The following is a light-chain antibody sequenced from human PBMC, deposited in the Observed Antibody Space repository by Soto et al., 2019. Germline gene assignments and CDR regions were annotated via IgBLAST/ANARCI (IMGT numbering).Light chain of an antibody. Sequence: EIVMTQSPATLSVSPGERVTLSCRASESINRNLVWYQKGPGQAPRLVIYGASTRATGIPARFSGSGSGTDFTLTISSLQSEDLAVYYCQQCHNWPRTFGQGTKVDIK. V-gene: IGKV3-15*01. CDR3: QQCHNWPRT. CDR1: ESINRN. CDR2: GAS. J-gene: IGKJ1*01.